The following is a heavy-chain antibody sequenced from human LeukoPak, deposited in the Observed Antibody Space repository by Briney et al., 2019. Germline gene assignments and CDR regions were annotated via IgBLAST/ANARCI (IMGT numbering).Heavy chain of an antibody. CDR3: ARAGTYSSGWYDYFDY. D-gene: IGHD6-19*01. Sequence: SETLSLTCTVSGGSISSFYWSWIRQPPGKGMEDIGHIYYSGFTNYNPSLKSRVTMSVDTSKNQFSLKLSSVTAADTAVYYCARAGTYSSGWYDYFDYWGQGTLVTVSS. V-gene: IGHV4-59*01. CDR1: GGSISSFY. J-gene: IGHJ4*02. CDR2: IYYSGFT.